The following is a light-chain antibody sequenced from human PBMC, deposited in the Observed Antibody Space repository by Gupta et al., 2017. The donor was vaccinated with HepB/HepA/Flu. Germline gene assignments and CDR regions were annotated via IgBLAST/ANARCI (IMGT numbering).Light chain of an antibody. Sequence: DTVMTQSPLSLPVTPGEPASISCRSSQSLLHSNGYNYLDWFMQKPGQSPQLLISLGSNRASGVPDRFSGSGSGTDFTLKISRVEAEDVGFYYCMQTIQTPWTFGQGTKVEIK. CDR3: MQTIQTPWT. CDR2: LGS. CDR1: QSLLHSNGYNY. V-gene: IGKV2-28*01. J-gene: IGKJ1*01.